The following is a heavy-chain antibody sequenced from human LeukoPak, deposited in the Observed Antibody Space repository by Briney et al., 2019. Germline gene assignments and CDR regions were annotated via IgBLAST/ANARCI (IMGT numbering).Heavy chain of an antibody. CDR3: AREGSQYYYDSSGYY. J-gene: IGHJ4*02. V-gene: IGHV3-74*01. Sequence: GGSLRLSCAASGFTFSSYWMHWVRQAPGKGLVWVSRINSDGSSTSYADSVKGRFTISRDNAKNTLYLQMNSLRAEDTAVYYCAREGSQYYYDSSGYYWGQGTLVTVSS. D-gene: IGHD3-22*01. CDR1: GFTFSSYW. CDR2: INSDGSST.